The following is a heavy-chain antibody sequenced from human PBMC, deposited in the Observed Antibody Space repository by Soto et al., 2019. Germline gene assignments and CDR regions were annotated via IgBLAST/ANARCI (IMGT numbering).Heavy chain of an antibody. D-gene: IGHD2-2*02. CDR1: GYSFTSYW. V-gene: IGHV5-51*01. CDR2: IYLGDSDT. CDR3: ARQTYCSSTSCYTVDS. J-gene: IGHJ4*02. Sequence: GESLKISCKGSGYSFTSYWIGWVRQMPGKGLERMGIIYLGDSDTRYSPSFQGQGTISADKSISTAYLQWSSLKASDTAMYYCARQTYCSSTSCYTVDSWGQGTLVTVSS.